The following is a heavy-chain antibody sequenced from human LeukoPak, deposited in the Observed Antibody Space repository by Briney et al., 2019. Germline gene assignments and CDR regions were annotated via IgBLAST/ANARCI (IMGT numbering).Heavy chain of an antibody. D-gene: IGHD3-10*01. CDR2: INHSGST. J-gene: IGHJ4*02. Sequence: PSETLSLTCAVYGGSFGGYYWSWIRQPPGKGLGWIGEINHSGSTNYNPSLKSRVTISVDTSKSQFSLKLSSVTAADTAVYYCARAHYGSGSDFDYWGQGTLVTVSS. V-gene: IGHV4-34*01. CDR3: ARAHYGSGSDFDY. CDR1: GGSFGGYY.